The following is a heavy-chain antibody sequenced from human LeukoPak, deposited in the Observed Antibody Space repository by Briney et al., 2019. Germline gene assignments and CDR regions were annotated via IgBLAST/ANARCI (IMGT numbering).Heavy chain of an antibody. V-gene: IGHV3-23*01. CDR2: ISVSGDNI. J-gene: IGHJ6*02. CDR3: ASGGYYYYYGMDV. Sequence: GGSLRHSCAASRFTFSSYAMSWVRQAPGKGLEWVSGISVSGDNIYYADSVKGRFTISRDNSKKTLYLQTNSLRAEDTAVCYCASGGYYYYYGMDVWGQGTTVTVSS. D-gene: IGHD3-16*01. CDR1: RFTFSSYA.